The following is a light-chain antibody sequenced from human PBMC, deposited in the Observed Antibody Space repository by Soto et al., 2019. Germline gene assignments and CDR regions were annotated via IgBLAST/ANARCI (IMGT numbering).Light chain of an antibody. Sequence: DIELTQSPATLSLSPGERATLSCRASQSVGSYFAWYQQKPGQSPRLLVYDASTRATAIPARFSGSGSGTEFTLTINTLQPEDFAVYYCQQYYQWPSYTFGQGTKVDI. CDR2: DAS. J-gene: IGKJ2*01. CDR3: QQYYQWPSYT. CDR1: QSVGSY. V-gene: IGKV3-11*01.